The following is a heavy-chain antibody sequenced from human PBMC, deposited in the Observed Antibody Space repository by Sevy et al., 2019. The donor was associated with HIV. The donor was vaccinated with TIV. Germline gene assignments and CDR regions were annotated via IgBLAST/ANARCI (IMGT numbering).Heavy chain of an antibody. CDR2: ISSTPGYI. V-gene: IGHV3-21*01. Sequence: GGSLRLSCAASGFSFSSYAMNWVRLAPGKGLEWVSSISSTPGYIYYADSVKGRFTISRDNAKNSLYLQMNSLRAEDTAVYYCAIHTVTTIRGAFDFWGQGTMVTVSS. J-gene: IGHJ3*01. CDR3: AIHTVTTIRGAFDF. D-gene: IGHD4-17*01. CDR1: GFSFSSYA.